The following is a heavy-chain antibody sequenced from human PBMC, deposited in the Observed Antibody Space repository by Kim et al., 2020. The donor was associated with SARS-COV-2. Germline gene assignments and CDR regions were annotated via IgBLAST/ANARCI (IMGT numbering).Heavy chain of an antibody. V-gene: IGHV4-59*13. CDR1: GDSISSYY. J-gene: IGHJ4*02. D-gene: IGHD2-2*02. CDR3: ARFYCSSTICHNDY. Sequence: SETLSLTCTVSGDSISSYYWSWIRQPPGKGLQWIGDIYYSGTTNYNPSLKSRVTISIDTSKNQLSLKLSSVTAADTDMYYCARFYCSSTICHNDYWGQGILVAVSS. CDR2: IYYSGTT.